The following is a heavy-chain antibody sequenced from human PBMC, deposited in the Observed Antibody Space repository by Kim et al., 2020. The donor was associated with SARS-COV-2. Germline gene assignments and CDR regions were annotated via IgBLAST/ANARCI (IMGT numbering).Heavy chain of an antibody. Sequence: SETLSLTCIVSGGFISSSSYSRDWIRQPPGKGLEWIGTIYDSGRTDYNPSLKSRVTISVDTSKNQFSLNLSSVTAADTAVYYCARQRSGSSWDNWFDPLG. CDR2: IYDSGRT. V-gene: IGHV4-39*01. CDR3: ARQRSGSSWDNWFDP. D-gene: IGHD6-13*01. J-gene: IGHJ5*02. CDR1: GGFISSSSYS.